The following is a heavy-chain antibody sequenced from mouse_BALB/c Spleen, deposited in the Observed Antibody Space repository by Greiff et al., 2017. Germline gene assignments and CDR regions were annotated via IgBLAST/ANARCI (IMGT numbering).Heavy chain of an antibody. CDR2: IYPSDSYT. CDR3: TREDYDYAIDY. CDR1: GYTFTSYW. J-gene: IGHJ4*01. D-gene: IGHD2-4*01. Sequence: QVQLQQPGAELVRPGASVKLSCKASGYTFTSYWINWVKQRPGQGLEWIGNIYPSDSYTNYNQKFKDKATLTVDKSSSTAYMQLSSPTSEDSAVYYCTREDYDYAIDYWGQGTSVTVSS. V-gene: IGHV1-69*02.